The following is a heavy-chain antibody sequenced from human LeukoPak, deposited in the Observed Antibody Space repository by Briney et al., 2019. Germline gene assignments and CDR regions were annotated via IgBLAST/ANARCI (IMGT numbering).Heavy chain of an antibody. D-gene: IGHD2-15*01. CDR2: IYPGDSDT. Sequence: GESLKISCKGSGYSFTSYWIGWVRQMPGKGLEWMGIIYPGDSDTRYSPSFQGQVTISADKSISTAYLQWSSLEASDTAMYYCARRRYCSGGSCYTAYYFDYWGQGTLVAVSS. CDR1: GYSFTSYW. V-gene: IGHV5-51*01. CDR3: ARRRYCSGGSCYTAYYFDY. J-gene: IGHJ4*02.